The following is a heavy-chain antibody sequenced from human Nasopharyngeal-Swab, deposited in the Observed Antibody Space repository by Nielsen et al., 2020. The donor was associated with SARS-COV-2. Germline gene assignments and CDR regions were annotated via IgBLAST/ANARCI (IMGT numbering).Heavy chain of an antibody. Sequence: ASVKVSCKASGYTFTSYGISWVRQAPGQGLEWMGWISAYNGNTNYAQKLQGRVTMTTDTSTSTAYMELRSLRSDDTAVYYCASSSSGYSSSWYYYNYMDVWGKGTTVTVSS. D-gene: IGHD6-13*01. CDR1: GYTFTSYG. CDR3: ASSSSGYSSSWYYYNYMDV. V-gene: IGHV1-18*04. J-gene: IGHJ6*03. CDR2: ISAYNGNT.